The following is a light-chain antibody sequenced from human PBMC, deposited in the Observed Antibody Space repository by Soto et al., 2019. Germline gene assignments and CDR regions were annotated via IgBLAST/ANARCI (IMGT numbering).Light chain of an antibody. V-gene: IGLV2-8*01. J-gene: IGLJ1*01. Sequence: QSALTQPPSASGSLGQSVTISCTGTNSDVGGYNYVSWYQQRPGRAPKLIVYDVNKWPSGVPARFFGSKSGYTASLTLSGLRAEDEADYYCSSYSGSVSFVFGTGTKLTVL. CDR1: NSDVGGYNY. CDR3: SSYSGSVSFV. CDR2: DVN.